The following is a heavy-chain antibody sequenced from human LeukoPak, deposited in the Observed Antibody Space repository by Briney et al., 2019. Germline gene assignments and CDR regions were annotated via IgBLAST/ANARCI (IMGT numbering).Heavy chain of an antibody. D-gene: IGHD4-17*01. CDR2: IWYDGSNK. Sequence: GGSLRLSCAASGFTFSSYGMHWVRQAPGKGLEWVAVIWYDGSNKYYADSVKGRFTISRDNSKNTLYLQMNSLRAEDTAVYYCARDSHGSYMTTVTTSRFSLDYWGQGTLVTVSS. V-gene: IGHV3-33*08. CDR3: ARDSHGSYMTTVTTSRFSLDY. J-gene: IGHJ4*02. CDR1: GFTFSSYG.